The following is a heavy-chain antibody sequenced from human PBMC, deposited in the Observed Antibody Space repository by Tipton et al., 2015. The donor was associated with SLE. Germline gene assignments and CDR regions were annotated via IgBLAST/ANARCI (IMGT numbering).Heavy chain of an antibody. V-gene: IGHV4-59*11. CDR3: ASLYCTNGVCVDY. CDR2: IYYSGST. J-gene: IGHJ4*02. Sequence: TLSLTCTVSGGSISSHYWSWIRQPPGKGLEWIGYIYYSGSTNYNPSLKSRVTISVDTSKNQFSLKLSSVTAADTAVYYCASLYCTNGVCVDYWGQGTLVTVSS. CDR1: GGSISSHY. D-gene: IGHD2-8*01.